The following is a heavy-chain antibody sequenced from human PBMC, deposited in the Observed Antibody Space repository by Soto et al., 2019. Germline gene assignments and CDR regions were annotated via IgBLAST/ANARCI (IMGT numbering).Heavy chain of an antibody. V-gene: IGHV4-34*01. CDR3: ARVRGYYGSGNGPEDV. CDR1: GGSFSGYY. CDR2: INHSGST. J-gene: IGHJ6*04. D-gene: IGHD3-10*01. Sequence: QVQLQQWGAGLLKPSETLSLTCAVYGGSFSGYYWSWIRQPPGKGLEWIGEINHSGSTNYNPSLKSRVTISVDTSKNQFSLKLSSVTAADTGVYYCARVRGYYGSGNGPEDVWGKGTTVTVSS.